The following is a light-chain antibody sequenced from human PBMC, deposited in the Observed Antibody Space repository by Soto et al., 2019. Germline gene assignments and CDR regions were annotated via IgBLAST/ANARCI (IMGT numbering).Light chain of an antibody. CDR3: KQYNTYQWK. CDR2: DTS. CDR1: QYISSW. J-gene: IGKJ1*01. Sequence: DIQMTQSPSTLSSSVVYIVTITCRASQYISSWLAWYQQKPGTAPRILIYDTSNLEDGVPSTFSGSGSGTDFTITVRSMQTDDSEIYYCKQYNTYQWKCGNGNKVDLK. V-gene: IGKV1-5*01.